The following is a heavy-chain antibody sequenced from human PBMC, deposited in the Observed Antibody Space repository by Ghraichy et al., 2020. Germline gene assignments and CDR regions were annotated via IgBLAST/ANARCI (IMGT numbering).Heavy chain of an antibody. CDR1: GGSISSSSYY. Sequence: SETLSLTCTVSGGSISSSSYYWGWIRQPPGKGLEWIGSIYYSGSTYYNPSLKSRVTISVDTSKNQFSLKLSSVTAADTAVYYCARAGYSSSWYFGYFDYWGQGTLVTVSS. CDR2: IYYSGST. D-gene: IGHD6-13*01. CDR3: ARAGYSSSWYFGYFDY. J-gene: IGHJ4*02. V-gene: IGHV4-39*01.